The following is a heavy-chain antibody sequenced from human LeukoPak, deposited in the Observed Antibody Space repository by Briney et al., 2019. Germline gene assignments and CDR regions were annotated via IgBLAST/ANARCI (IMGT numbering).Heavy chain of an antibody. CDR3: AREVSYGSGSQDYYYYMDV. CDR1: GGSISSYY. V-gene: IGHV4-4*07. CDR2: IYTSGST. Sequence: SETLSLTCTASGGSISSYYWSWIRQPAGKGLEWIGRIYTSGSTNYNPSLKSRVTMSVDTSKNQFALKLSSVTAADTAVYYCAREVSYGSGSQDYYYYMDVWGKGTTVTVSS. J-gene: IGHJ6*03. D-gene: IGHD3-10*01.